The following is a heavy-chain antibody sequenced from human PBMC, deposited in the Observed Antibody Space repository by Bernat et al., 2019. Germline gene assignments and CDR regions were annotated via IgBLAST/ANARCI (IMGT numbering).Heavy chain of an antibody. D-gene: IGHD3-16*01. CDR2: ISYDGSNK. CDR3: ARALRYVWVSYC. J-gene: IGHJ4*02. V-gene: IGHV3-30*01. Sequence: QVQLVESGGGVVQPGRSLRLSCAASGFTFSSYAMHWVRQAPGKGLEWVAVISYDGSNKYYADSVKGRFTISRDNSKNTLYLQMNSLRAEDTAVYYCARALRYVWVSYCWGQGTLVTVSS. CDR1: GFTFSSYA.